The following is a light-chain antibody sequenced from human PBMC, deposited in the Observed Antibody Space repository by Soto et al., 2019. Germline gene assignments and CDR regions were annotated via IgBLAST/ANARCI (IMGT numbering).Light chain of an antibody. CDR1: QNINNW. CDR3: QQYNNYSWG. V-gene: IGKV1-5*01. Sequence: DILLTQSPSTLSASVGDRVTITCRASQNINNWLAWYQQKPGKAPKLLISDASSLKSGVPSRFNGSGSGTKFTLTISSLQPDDFATYYCQQYNNYSWGFGQGTKVECK. J-gene: IGKJ1*01. CDR2: DAS.